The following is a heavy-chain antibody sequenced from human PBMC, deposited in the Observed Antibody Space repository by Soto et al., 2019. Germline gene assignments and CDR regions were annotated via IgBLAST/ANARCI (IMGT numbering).Heavy chain of an antibody. D-gene: IGHD3-3*01. CDR3: TTDSEDDFWSGYYTDYYYYGMDV. CDR1: GFTFSNAW. CDR2: IKSKTDGGTT. J-gene: IGHJ6*02. Sequence: GSLRLSCAASGFTFSNAWMNWVRQAPGKGLEWVGRIKSKTDGGTTDYAAPVKGRFSISRDDSKNTLYLQMNSLKTEDTAVYYCTTDSEDDFWSGYYTDYYYYGMDVWGQGTTVTVSS. V-gene: IGHV3-15*07.